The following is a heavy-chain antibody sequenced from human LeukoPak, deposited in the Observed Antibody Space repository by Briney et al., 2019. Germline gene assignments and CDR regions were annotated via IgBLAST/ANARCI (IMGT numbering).Heavy chain of an antibody. Sequence: GGSLRLSCAASGLTFSNAWMSWVRQAPGKGLEWVGRIKSKADGGTTDYAAPVKGRFTISRDDSKNTLYLQMNSLRTEDTVMYYCTTDEGYDSAAGAFDFWGQGTMVTVSS. CDR2: IKSKADGGTT. CDR3: TTDEGYDSAAGAFDF. D-gene: IGHD3-10*01. V-gene: IGHV3-15*01. J-gene: IGHJ3*01. CDR1: GLTFSNAW.